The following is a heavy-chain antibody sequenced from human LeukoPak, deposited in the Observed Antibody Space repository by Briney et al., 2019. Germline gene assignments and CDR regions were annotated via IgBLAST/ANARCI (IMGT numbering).Heavy chain of an antibody. CDR3: ANIDYYDSSGRFDY. Sequence: SETLSLTCTVSGGSISSSSYYWGWIRQPPGKGLEWIGSIYYSGSTYYNPSLKSRVTISVDTSKNQFSLKLSSVTAADTAVYYCANIDYYDSSGRFDYWGQGTLVTVSS. CDR2: IYYSGST. V-gene: IGHV4-39*01. J-gene: IGHJ4*02. CDR1: GGSISSSSYY. D-gene: IGHD3-22*01.